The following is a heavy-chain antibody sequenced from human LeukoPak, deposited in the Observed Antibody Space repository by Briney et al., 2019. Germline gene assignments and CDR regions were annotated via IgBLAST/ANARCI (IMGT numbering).Heavy chain of an antibody. V-gene: IGHV3-30*04. Sequence: GGSLRLSRAASGFTFSNYVMHWVRQAPGKGLEWVAVISYDAKYKYYADSLKGRVTISRDNSNNTLYLQMNSLGSEDTAVYYCARGRVVPATRLDYWGRGTLVTVSS. D-gene: IGHD2-15*01. CDR3: ARGRVVPATRLDY. J-gene: IGHJ4*02. CDR2: ISYDAKYK. CDR1: GFTFSNYV.